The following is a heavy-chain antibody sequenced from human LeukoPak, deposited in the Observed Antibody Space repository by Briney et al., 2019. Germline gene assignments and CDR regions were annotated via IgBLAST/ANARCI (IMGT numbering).Heavy chain of an antibody. CDR2: ISSSSSYI. CDR3: ASLMSVDY. Sequence: GGSLRLSCAASGFTFSSYSMNWVRQAPGKGLEWVSSISSSSSYIYYADSVKGRFTTSRDNAENSLYLQMNSLRAEDTAVYYCASLMSVDYWGQGTLVTVSS. V-gene: IGHV3-21*01. J-gene: IGHJ4*02. D-gene: IGHD3-10*02. CDR1: GFTFSSYS.